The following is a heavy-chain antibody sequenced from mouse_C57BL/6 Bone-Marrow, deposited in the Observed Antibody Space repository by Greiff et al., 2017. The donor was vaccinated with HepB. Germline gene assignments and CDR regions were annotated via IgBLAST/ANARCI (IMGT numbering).Heavy chain of an antibody. V-gene: IGHV1-81*01. CDR1: GYTFTRYG. J-gene: IGHJ2*01. Sequence: QVQLQQSGAELARPGASVKLSCKASGYTFTRYGISWVKQRTGQGLEWIGEIYPRSGNTYYNEKFKGKATLTADKSSSTAYMELRSLTSEDSAVYFCARVWGLRYYFDYWGQGTTLTVSS. CDR2: IYPRSGNT. CDR3: ARVWGLRYYFDY. D-gene: IGHD1-1*01.